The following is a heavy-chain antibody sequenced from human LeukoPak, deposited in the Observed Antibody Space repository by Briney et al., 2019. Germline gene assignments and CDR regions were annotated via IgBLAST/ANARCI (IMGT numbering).Heavy chain of an antibody. CDR1: GGSFSGYY. D-gene: IGHD6-13*01. CDR2: INHSGST. J-gene: IGHJ4*02. CDR3: ARGSIAAASPYYFDY. V-gene: IGHV4-34*01. Sequence: SETPSLTCAVYGGSFSGYYWSWIRQPPGKGLEWIGEINHSGSTNYNPSLKSRVTISVDTSKNQFSLKLSSVTAADTAVYYCARGSIAAASPYYFDYWGQGTLVTVSS.